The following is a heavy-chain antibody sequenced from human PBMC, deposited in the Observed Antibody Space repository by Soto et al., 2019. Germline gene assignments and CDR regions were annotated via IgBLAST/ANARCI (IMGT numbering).Heavy chain of an antibody. J-gene: IGHJ4*02. CDR2: ISNSGNT. CDR1: GDSISSSSYY. CDR3: ARAPFNMVEIDY. D-gene: IGHD3-10*01. V-gene: IGHV4-39*01. Sequence: QVQLQESGPGLVKPSETLSLTCTVSGDSISSSSYYWGWIRQPPGKGLEWIGRISNSGNTYYNPSLKNRVHISADTSQNQFSLKPNSVTASDSATVYCARAPFNMVEIDYWGQGTLVTVSS.